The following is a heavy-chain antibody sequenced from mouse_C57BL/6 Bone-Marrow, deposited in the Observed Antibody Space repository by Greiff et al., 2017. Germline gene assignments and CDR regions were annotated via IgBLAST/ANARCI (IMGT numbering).Heavy chain of an antibody. CDR2: INPNNGGT. Sequence: EVQLQQSGPELVKPGASVKIPCKASGYTFTDYNMDWVKQSHGKSLEWIGYINPNNGGTIYNQKFKGKATLTVDKSSSTAYMELRSLTSEDTAVYYCARRRAMTGFDYWGQGTTLTVSS. V-gene: IGHV1-18*01. D-gene: IGHD2-3*01. CDR3: ARRRAMTGFDY. J-gene: IGHJ2*01. CDR1: GYTFTDYN.